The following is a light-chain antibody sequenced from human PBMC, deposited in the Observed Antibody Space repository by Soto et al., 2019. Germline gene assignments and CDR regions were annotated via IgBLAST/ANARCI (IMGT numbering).Light chain of an antibody. V-gene: IGLV2-11*01. CDR3: CSYAGSYTHV. CDR1: SSDVGTYNY. Sequence: QSVLTQPRSVSGSPGQSVTISCTGTSSDVGTYNYVSWYQQHPGKAPKLIIYDVTKWPSGVPDRFSGPKSGNTASLTISGLQAEDEADYYCCSYAGSYTHVFGTGTKLTVL. J-gene: IGLJ1*01. CDR2: DVT.